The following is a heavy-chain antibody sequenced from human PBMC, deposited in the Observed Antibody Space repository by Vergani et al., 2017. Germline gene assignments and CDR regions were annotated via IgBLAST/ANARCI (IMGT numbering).Heavy chain of an antibody. CDR1: GFTFSSYA. CDR3: AKEDYVEMATMKPGGTFDI. J-gene: IGHJ3*02. D-gene: IGHD5-24*01. V-gene: IGHV3-23*01. Sequence: EVQLLESGGGLVQPGGSLRLSCAASGFTFSSYAMSWVRQAPGKGLEWVSAISGSGGSTYYADSVKGRFTISRDNSKTTLYLQMNSLRAEDTAVYYCAKEDYVEMATMKPGGTFDIWGQGTMVTVSS. CDR2: ISGSGGST.